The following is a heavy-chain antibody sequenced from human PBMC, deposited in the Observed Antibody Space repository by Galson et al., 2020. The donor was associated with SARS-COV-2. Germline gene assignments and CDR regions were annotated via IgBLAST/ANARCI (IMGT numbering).Heavy chain of an antibody. CDR2: IYYSGST. CDR1: GGSISSGGYY. Sequence: SETLSLTCTVSGGSISSGGYYRSWIRQHPGKGLEWIGYIYYSGSTYYNPSLKSRVTISVDTSKNQFSLKLSSVTAADTAVYYCARARSAIVVVTEFDYWGQGTLVTVSS. V-gene: IGHV4-31*03. CDR3: ARARSAIVVVTEFDY. D-gene: IGHD3-22*01. J-gene: IGHJ4*02.